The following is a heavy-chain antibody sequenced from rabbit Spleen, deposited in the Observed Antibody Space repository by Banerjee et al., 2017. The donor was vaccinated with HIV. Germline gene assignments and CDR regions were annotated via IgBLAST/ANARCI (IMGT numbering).Heavy chain of an antibody. CDR2: INVVTGKA. D-gene: IGHD4-1*01. CDR3: ARETSSGWGVLLYYFNL. J-gene: IGHJ4*01. CDR1: GFSFSDKAV. Sequence: QEQLVESGGGLVKPEGSLKLSCTASGFSFSDKAVMCWVRQAPGRGLEWIACINVVTGKAVYASWAKGRFTISKISSTTVTLQMTSLTAADTATYLCARETSSGWGVLLYYFNLWGPGTLVTVS. V-gene: IGHV1S45*01.